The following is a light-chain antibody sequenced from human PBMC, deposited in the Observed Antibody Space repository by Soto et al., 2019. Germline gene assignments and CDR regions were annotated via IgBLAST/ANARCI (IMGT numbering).Light chain of an antibody. CDR2: DVS. Sequence: QSVLTQPASVSGSPGQSITISCTGTSSDVGSYNYVSWYQQYPGKAPKLMIYDVSNRPSGVSYRFSGSKSGNTASLTISGLQAEDEADYYCSSYTGSNNVVFGGGTKLTVL. CDR1: SSDVGSYNY. V-gene: IGLV2-14*01. J-gene: IGLJ2*01. CDR3: SSYTGSNNVV.